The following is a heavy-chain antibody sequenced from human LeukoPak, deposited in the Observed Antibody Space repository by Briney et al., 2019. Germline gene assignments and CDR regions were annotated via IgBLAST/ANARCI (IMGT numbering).Heavy chain of an antibody. V-gene: IGHV3-30*04. Sequence: GGSLRLSCAASGFTFTNFAVHWVRQAPGKGLEWVAFISYDGSTKYYADSVKGRFTISRDNSKNTLYLQMNSLRAEDTAVYYCARGERRTYVAFDYWGQGTLVTVSS. D-gene: IGHD3-16*01. CDR2: ISYDGSTK. CDR3: ARGERRTYVAFDY. CDR1: GFTFTNFA. J-gene: IGHJ4*02.